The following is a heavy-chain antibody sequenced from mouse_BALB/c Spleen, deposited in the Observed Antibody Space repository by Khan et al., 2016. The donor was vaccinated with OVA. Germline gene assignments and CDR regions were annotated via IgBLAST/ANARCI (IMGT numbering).Heavy chain of an antibody. Sequence: VQQKESGPELMKPGASVKISCKASGYSFTSYYIHWVKQSHGKSLEWIGYIDPFNGGSSYNQKFKGKATLTLDKSSSTAYLHLSSLTSEDSAVYFCARGGLGLRAYAMDYWGQGTSVTVSS. D-gene: IGHD3-1*01. CDR3: ARGGLGLRAYAMDY. CDR2: IDPFNGGS. CDR1: GYSFTSYY. V-gene: IGHV1-31*01. J-gene: IGHJ4*01.